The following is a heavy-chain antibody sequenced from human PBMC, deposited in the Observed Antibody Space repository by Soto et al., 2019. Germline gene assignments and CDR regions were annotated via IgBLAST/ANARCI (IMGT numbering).Heavy chain of an antibody. D-gene: IGHD2-2*01. CDR1: GFTFSNYG. CDR2: ISSSGNYM. Sequence: GGSLRLSCAASGFTFSNYGMNWVRQAPGKGLEWVSSISSSGNYMYYADSVKGRFTISRDNAKNSLYLQMNSLRAEDTAVYYCARDCSSTSCYGGHLDYWGQGTLVTSPQ. V-gene: IGHV3-21*01. CDR3: ARDCSSTSCYGGHLDY. J-gene: IGHJ4*02.